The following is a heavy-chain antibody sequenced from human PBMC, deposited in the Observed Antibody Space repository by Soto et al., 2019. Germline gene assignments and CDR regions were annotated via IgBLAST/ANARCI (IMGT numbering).Heavy chain of an antibody. V-gene: IGHV3-7*01. CDR2: IKQDGSEK. CDR1: GFTFSSYW. D-gene: IGHD4-17*01. Sequence: GGSLRLSCAASGFTFSSYWMSWVRQAPGKGLEWVANIKQDGSEKYYVDSVKGRLTISRDNAKNSLYLQMNSLRAGDTAVYYCARDAATVTTYYYYYYMDVWGKGTTVTVSS. CDR3: ARDAATVTTYYYYYYMDV. J-gene: IGHJ6*03.